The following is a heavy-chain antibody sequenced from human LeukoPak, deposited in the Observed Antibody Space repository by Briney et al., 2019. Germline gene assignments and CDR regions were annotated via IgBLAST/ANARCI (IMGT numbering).Heavy chain of an antibody. CDR3: AKGTGGYYGPFDS. J-gene: IGHJ4*02. CDR1: GFTFDGFA. CDR2: INWNSGSI. D-gene: IGHD3-22*01. Sequence: PGGSLRLSCAASGFTFDGFALFWVRQAPGKGLEYVSGINWNSGSIDYADSVKGRFTTSRDNAKSSLYLQMNSLRVEDTAVYYCAKGTGGYYGPFDSWGQGTLDTVSS. V-gene: IGHV3-9*01.